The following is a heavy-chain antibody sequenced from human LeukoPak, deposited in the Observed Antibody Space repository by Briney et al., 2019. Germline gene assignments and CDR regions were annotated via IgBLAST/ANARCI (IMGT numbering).Heavy chain of an antibody. D-gene: IGHD2-2*01. V-gene: IGHV3-23*01. J-gene: IGHJ4*02. CDR3: AKDHTIVVVPAAMIDY. Sequence: GGSLRLSCAASGFTFSSYAMSWVRQAPGKGLEWVSAISGSGGSTYYADSVKGRFTISRDNSKNTLYLQMNSLRAEDTAVYYCAKDHTIVVVPAAMIDYWGQGTLVTVSS. CDR1: GFTFSSYA. CDR2: ISGSGGST.